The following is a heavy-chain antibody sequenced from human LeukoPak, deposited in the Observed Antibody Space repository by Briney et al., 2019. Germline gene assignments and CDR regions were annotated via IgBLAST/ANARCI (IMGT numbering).Heavy chain of an antibody. V-gene: IGHV4-59*01. D-gene: IGHD6-6*01. CDR1: GGSISSYY. CDR2: IYYSGST. Sequence: PSETLSLTCTVSGGSISSYYWSWIRQPPGKGLEWIGYIYYSGSTNYNPSLKSRVTISVDTSKNQFSLKLSSVTAADTAMYYCARVGSVSMSAFDYWGQGTLVTVSS. CDR3: ARVGSVSMSAFDY. J-gene: IGHJ4*02.